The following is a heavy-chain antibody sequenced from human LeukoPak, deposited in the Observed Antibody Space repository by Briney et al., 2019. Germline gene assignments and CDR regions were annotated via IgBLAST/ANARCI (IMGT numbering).Heavy chain of an antibody. CDR2: ISSSSSYI. V-gene: IGHV3-21*01. J-gene: IGHJ4*02. CDR1: GFTFSSYS. Sequence: PGGSLRLSCAASGFTFSSYSMNWVRQAPGEGLEWVSSISSSSSYIYYADSVKGRFTISRDNAKNSLYLQMNSLRAEDTAVYYCAKFKTYYFDYWGQGTLVTVSS. CDR3: AKFKTYYFDY.